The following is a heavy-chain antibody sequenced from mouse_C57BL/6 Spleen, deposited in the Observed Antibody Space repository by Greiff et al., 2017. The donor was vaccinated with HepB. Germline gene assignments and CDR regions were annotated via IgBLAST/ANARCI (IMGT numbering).Heavy chain of an antibody. CDR2: IDPSDSYT. V-gene: IGHV1-50*01. J-gene: IGHJ4*01. Sequence: QVQLQQPGAELVKPGASVKLSCKASSYTFTSYWMQWVKQRPGQGLEWIGEIDPSDSYTNYNQKFKGKATLTVDTSSSTAYMQLSSLTSEDSAVYYCARSNRYAMDYWGQGTSVTVSS. CDR1: SYTFTSYW. D-gene: IGHD2-5*01. CDR3: ARSNRYAMDY.